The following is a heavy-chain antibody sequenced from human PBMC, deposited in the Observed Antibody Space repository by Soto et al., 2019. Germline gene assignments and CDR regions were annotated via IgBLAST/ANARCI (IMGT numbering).Heavy chain of an antibody. CDR2: IYWDDDK. J-gene: IGHJ6*03. CDR1: GFSLSTSGVG. D-gene: IGHD3-10*01. CDR3: AHRRGHTNLLWFGETDYYYYYMDV. V-gene: IGHV2-5*02. Sequence: SGPTLVNPTQTLTLTCTFSGFSLSTSGVGVGWIRQPPGKALEWLALIYWDDDKRYSPSLKSRLTITKDTSKNQVVLTMTNMDPVDTATYYCAHRRGHTNLLWFGETDYYYYYMDVWGKGTTVTVSS.